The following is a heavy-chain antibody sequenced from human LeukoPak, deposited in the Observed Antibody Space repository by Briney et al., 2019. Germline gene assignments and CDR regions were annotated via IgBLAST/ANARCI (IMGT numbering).Heavy chain of an antibody. V-gene: IGHV4-38-2*02. D-gene: IGHD5/OR15-5a*01. Sequence: SETLSLTCTVSGGSISTYYWGWVRQPPGKGLEWIGSMYHSGDTYYNPSLRNRVTISVDTSKSQFSLKLSSVTAADTAVYFCAGQYTVYDPFDQWGQGTLVTVSS. CDR3: AGQYTVYDPFDQ. CDR1: GGSISTYY. J-gene: IGHJ4*02. CDR2: MYHSGDT.